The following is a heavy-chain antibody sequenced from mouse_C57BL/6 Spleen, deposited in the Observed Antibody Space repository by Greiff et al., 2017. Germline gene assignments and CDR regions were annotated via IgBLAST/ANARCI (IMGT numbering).Heavy chain of an antibody. Sequence: VQLQQPGAELVKPGASVKMSCKASGYTFTSYWITWVKQRPGQGLEWIGDIYPGSGSTNYNEKFKSKATLTVDTSSSTAYMPLSSLTSEDSAVDYCARSYYSNYYFDYWGQGTTLTVSS. V-gene: IGHV1-55*01. CDR3: ARSYYSNYYFDY. CDR1: GYTFTSYW. J-gene: IGHJ2*01. CDR2: IYPGSGST. D-gene: IGHD2-5*01.